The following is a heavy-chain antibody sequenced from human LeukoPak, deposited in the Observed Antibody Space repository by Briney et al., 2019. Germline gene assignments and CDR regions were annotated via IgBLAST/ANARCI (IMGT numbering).Heavy chain of an antibody. CDR1: GYTFTGYY. CDR3: ARGGCGGDCYSYYYYYGMDV. J-gene: IGHJ6*02. D-gene: IGHD2-21*02. Sequence: ASVKVSCKASGYTFTGYYMHWVRQAPGQGLEWMGWINPNSGGTNYAQKFQGRVTMTRDTSISTAYMELSRLRSDDTAVYYCARGGCGGDCYSYYYYYGMDVWGQGITVTVSS. CDR2: INPNSGGT. V-gene: IGHV1-2*02.